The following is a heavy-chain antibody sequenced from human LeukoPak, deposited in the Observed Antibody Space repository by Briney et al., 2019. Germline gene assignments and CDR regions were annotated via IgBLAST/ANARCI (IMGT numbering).Heavy chain of an antibody. D-gene: IGHD3/OR15-3a*01. Sequence: PGGSLRLSCAASGFSFSDQYMDWVRQAPGKGLEWVSAISNSGGSTYYADSVKGRFTISRDNSKNTLYLQMNSLKAEDTAVYYCAKGRGLVSPDDHWGQGTLVTVSS. V-gene: IGHV3-23*01. CDR3: AKGRGLVSPDDH. CDR1: GFSFSDQY. J-gene: IGHJ4*02. CDR2: ISNSGGST.